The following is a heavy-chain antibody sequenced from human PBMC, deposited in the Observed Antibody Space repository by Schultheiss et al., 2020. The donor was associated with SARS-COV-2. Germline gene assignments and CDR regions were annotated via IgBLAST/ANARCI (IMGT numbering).Heavy chain of an antibody. V-gene: IGHV3-30*18. CDR2: ISYDGSNK. Sequence: GGSLRLSCAASGFTFSSYGMHWVRQAPGKGLEWVAVISYDGSNKYYADSVKGRFTISRDNSKNTLYLQMNSLRAEDTAVYYCAKEGSSGSDYYYYGMDVWGQGTTVTVSS. J-gene: IGHJ6*02. D-gene: IGHD6-19*01. CDR1: GFTFSSYG. CDR3: AKEGSSGSDYYYYGMDV.